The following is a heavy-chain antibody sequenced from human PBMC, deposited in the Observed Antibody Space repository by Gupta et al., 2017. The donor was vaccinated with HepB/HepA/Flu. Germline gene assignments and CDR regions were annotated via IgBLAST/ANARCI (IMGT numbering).Heavy chain of an antibody. Sequence: EVQLVESGGGLVKPGGSLRLSCAASGFTFSSYSMNWVRQAPGKGLEGVSAISSSSSYIYYADSGKGRVTISRDNAKNSLDRQMNSLRAEETAVYDCARGARVGSSGYAYWYFDLWGRGTLVTVSS. CDR2: ISSSSSYI. J-gene: IGHJ2*01. D-gene: IGHD6-13*01. CDR3: ARGARVGSSGYAYWYFDL. CDR1: GFTFSSYS. V-gene: IGHV3-21*01.